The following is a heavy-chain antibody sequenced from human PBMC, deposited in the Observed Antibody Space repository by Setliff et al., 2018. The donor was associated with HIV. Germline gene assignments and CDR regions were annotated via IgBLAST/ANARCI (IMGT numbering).Heavy chain of an antibody. V-gene: IGHV4-34*01. D-gene: IGHD2-15*01. CDR2: IHYKGNI. Sequence: SETLSLTCAVYGGSFSGYHWNWIRQSPGKGLEWIGHIHYKGNIDYNASLKSRLAISSDTSKNQFSLNLSSVIAADTAIYFCARFTVVVFGAGEPSWFDPWGQGILVTVSS. CDR1: GGSFSGYH. J-gene: IGHJ5*02. CDR3: ARFTVVVFGAGEPSWFDP.